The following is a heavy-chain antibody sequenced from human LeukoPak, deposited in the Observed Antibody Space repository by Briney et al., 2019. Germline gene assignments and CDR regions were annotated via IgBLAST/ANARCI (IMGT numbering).Heavy chain of an antibody. J-gene: IGHJ4*02. CDR3: ARDLLGDY. Sequence: PGGSLRLSCAASGFTFSSYAMSWVRQAPGKGLEWISGISGSGGSTYYADSVRGRFTISRDNSKNTLYLQMNSLRAEDTAVYYCARDLLGDYWGQGTLVTVSS. V-gene: IGHV3-23*01. CDR2: ISGSGGST. CDR1: GFTFSSYA.